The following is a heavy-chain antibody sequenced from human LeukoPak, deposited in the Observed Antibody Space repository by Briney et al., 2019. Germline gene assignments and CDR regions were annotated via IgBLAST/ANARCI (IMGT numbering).Heavy chain of an antibody. Sequence: SVKVSCKASGGTFSSCTISWVLQAPGQGLEWMGRIIPILGIANYAQKFQGRVTITADKSTSTAYMELSSLRSEDTAVYYCARDSRATTFDYWGQGTLVTVSS. J-gene: IGHJ4*02. V-gene: IGHV1-69*04. CDR2: IIPILGIA. D-gene: IGHD1-26*01. CDR1: GGTFSSCT. CDR3: ARDSRATTFDY.